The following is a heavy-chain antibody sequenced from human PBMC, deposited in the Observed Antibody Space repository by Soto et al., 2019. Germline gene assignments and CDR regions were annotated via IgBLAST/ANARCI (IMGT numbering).Heavy chain of an antibody. V-gene: IGHV1-8*01. CDR2: MNPNSGNT. CDR3: ARVRDGCSASSGCSPYFAY. CDR1: GYTFTSYD. J-gene: IGHJ4*02. Sequence: ASVKVSCKASGYTFTSYDINWVRQATGQGLEWMGWMNPNSGNTGYAQKFQVRVTMTRNTSISTAYMELSSLRSEDTAVYYCARVRDGCSASSGCSPYFAYWGQGTLVTVSS. D-gene: IGHD6-19*01.